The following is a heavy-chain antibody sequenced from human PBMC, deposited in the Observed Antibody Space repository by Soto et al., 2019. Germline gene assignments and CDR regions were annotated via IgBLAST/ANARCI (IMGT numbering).Heavy chain of an antibody. Sequence: GGSLRLSCAASGFTFSSYAMHWVRQAPGKGLEWVAVISYDGSNKYYADSVKGRFTISRDNSKNTLYLQMNSLRAEDTAVYYCAKAAELRAYYYDSSGYYYGPLDYWGQGTLVTVSS. J-gene: IGHJ4*02. CDR3: AKAAELRAYYYDSSGYYYGPLDY. CDR2: ISYDGSNK. V-gene: IGHV3-30-3*01. CDR1: GFTFSSYA. D-gene: IGHD3-22*01.